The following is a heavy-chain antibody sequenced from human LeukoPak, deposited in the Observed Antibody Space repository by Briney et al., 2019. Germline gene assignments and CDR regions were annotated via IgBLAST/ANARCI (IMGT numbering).Heavy chain of an antibody. Sequence: PGGSLRLSCAASGFTFSSYSMNWVRQAPGKGLEWVSSISSSSSYIYYADSVKGRFTISRDNSKNTLYLQMNSLRAEDTAVYYCAKSVRSPEYYYYMDVWGKGTTVTVSS. V-gene: IGHV3-21*04. CDR3: AKSVRSPEYYYYMDV. CDR1: GFTFSSYS. CDR2: ISSSSSYI. D-gene: IGHD6-6*01. J-gene: IGHJ6*03.